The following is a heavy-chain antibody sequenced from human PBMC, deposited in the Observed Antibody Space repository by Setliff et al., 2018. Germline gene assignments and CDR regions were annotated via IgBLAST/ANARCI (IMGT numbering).Heavy chain of an antibody. J-gene: IGHJ6*03. D-gene: IGHD3-10*01. CDR2: ISPSGST. V-gene: IGHV4-39*07. CDR1: GGSLRGNAIF. Sequence: PSETLSLTCTVSGGSLRGNAIFWDWIRQPPGKGLEWIGDISPSGSTNSNSSLRSRVTISLDTSKDQVSLKLTSATAADTAIYYCARDRRDYIGSGSSEIDYYYYYYMDVWGKGTTVTVSS. CDR3: ARDRRDYIGSGSSEIDYYYYYYMDV.